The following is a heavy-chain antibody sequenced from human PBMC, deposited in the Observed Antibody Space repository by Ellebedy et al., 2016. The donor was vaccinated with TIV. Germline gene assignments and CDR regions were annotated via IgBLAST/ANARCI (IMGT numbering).Heavy chain of an antibody. CDR2: IKQDGSEK. D-gene: IGHD6-19*01. Sequence: GGSLRLSCAASGFTFSSYAIHWVRQAPGKGLEWVANIKQDGSEKYSIDSVKGRFSISRDNAKNSMYLQMNSLRDEDTAVYYCARDQWLGRAYYFDYWGQGTLLTVSS. V-gene: IGHV3-7*01. CDR1: GFTFSSYA. CDR3: ARDQWLGRAYYFDY. J-gene: IGHJ4*02.